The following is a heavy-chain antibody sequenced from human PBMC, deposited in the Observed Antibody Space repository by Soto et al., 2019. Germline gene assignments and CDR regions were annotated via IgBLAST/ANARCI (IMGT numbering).Heavy chain of an antibody. CDR2: IYDSGST. J-gene: IGHJ5*02. Sequence: PSETLSLTCTVSGGYISSYYWSWIRQPPGKGLEWIGYIYDSGSTNYNPSLKSRVTISVDTPKNQFSLKLTSVTAADTAVYYCVRDASPHSGSVWFDHWGQGTLVTVSS. CDR1: GGYISSYY. V-gene: IGHV4-59*01. D-gene: IGHD6-6*01. CDR3: VRDASPHSGSVWFDH.